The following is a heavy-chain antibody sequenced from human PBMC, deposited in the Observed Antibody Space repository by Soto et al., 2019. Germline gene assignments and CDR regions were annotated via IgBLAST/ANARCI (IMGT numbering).Heavy chain of an antibody. J-gene: IGHJ4*02. V-gene: IGHV5-51*03. CDR1: GYSFTSYW. CDR2: IYPGDSDT. Sequence: EVQLVQSGAEVKKPGESLKISCKGSGYSFTSYWIGWVRQMPGKGLEWMGIIYPGDSDTRYSPSFQGQVTISADKSISTAYLQWSGLKASDTDMYYCARNEPNGIAVAGTRGGCDYWGQGTLVTVSS. CDR3: ARNEPNGIAVAGTRGGCDY. D-gene: IGHD6-19*01.